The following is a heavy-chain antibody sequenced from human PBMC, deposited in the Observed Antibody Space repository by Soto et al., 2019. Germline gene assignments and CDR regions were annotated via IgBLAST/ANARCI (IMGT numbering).Heavy chain of an antibody. CDR1: GYTFTSYD. V-gene: IGHV1-8*01. D-gene: IGHD4-17*01. CDR3: ARGIKYGAYSRWFDP. J-gene: IGHJ5*02. Sequence: QVQLVQSGAEVKKPGASVKVSCKASGYTFTSYDINWVRQATGQGLEYLGWMNPNSGNTAYVQKFQDRVIMTWDTSITTAYMVLSSLRSEHTAVYFCARGIKYGAYSRWFDPWGQGTLVSVSS. CDR2: MNPNSGNT.